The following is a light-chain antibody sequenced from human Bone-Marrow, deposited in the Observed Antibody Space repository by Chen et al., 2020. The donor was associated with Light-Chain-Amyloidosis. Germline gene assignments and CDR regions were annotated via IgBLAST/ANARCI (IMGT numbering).Light chain of an antibody. CDR1: SSDVGVYSY. Sequence: QPALTQPRPVSGSPGQPVPIPCTGTSSDVGVYSYVSWYQQHPGKAPKLMIYDVSKRPSGVPDRFSGSKSGNTASLTISGLQAEDEADYYCCSYAGSYTWVFGGGTKLTVL. V-gene: IGLV2-11*01. CDR3: CSYAGSYTWV. J-gene: IGLJ3*02. CDR2: DVS.